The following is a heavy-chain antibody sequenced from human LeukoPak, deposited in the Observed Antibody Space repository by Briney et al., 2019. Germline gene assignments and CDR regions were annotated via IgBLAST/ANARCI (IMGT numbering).Heavy chain of an antibody. CDR3: ARASRYDFWSGYRNWFDP. V-gene: IGHV3-21*01. D-gene: IGHD3-3*01. Sequence: GGSLRLSCAASGFTFSSYSMNWVRQAPGKGLEWVSSISSSSSYIYYADSVKGRFTISRDNAKNSLYLQMNSLRAEDTAVYYCARASRYDFWSGYRNWFDPWGQGTLVTVSS. CDR1: GFTFSSYS. CDR2: ISSSSSYI. J-gene: IGHJ5*02.